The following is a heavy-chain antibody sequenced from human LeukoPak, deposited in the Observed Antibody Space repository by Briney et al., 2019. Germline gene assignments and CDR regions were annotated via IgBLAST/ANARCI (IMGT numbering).Heavy chain of an antibody. J-gene: IGHJ4*02. D-gene: IGHD3-9*01. Sequence: GGSLRLSCAASGFTFSTYAMSWVRQAPGKGLEWVSAISGSGGSPYYADSVKGRFTISRDNSKSTLYLQMNSLRAEDTAVYYCAKEGYDILTGFYIDYWGQGTLVAVSS. V-gene: IGHV3-23*01. CDR1: GFTFSTYA. CDR3: AKEGYDILTGFYIDY. CDR2: ISGSGGSP.